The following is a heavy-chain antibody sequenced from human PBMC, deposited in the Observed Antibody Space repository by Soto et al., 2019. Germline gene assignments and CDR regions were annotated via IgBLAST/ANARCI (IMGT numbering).Heavy chain of an antibody. D-gene: IGHD2-15*01. CDR3: ASQGYCSGGSCYSGGRFAFDI. V-gene: IGHV1-18*01. Sequence: QVQLVQSGAEVKKPGASVKVSCKASGYTFTSYGISWVRQAPGQGLEWMGWISAYNGNTNYAQKLQGRVTMTTDTSTSTAYMELRSLRSDDTDVYYCASQGYCSGGSCYSGGRFAFDIWGQGTMVTVSS. CDR1: GYTFTSYG. J-gene: IGHJ3*02. CDR2: ISAYNGNT.